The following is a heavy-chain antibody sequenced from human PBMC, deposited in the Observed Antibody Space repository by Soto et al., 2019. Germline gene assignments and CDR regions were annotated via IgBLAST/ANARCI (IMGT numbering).Heavy chain of an antibody. Sequence: ASVKVSCKASGYTFTSYGISWVRQAPGQGLEWMGWISAYNGNTNYAQKLQGRVTMTTDTSTSTAYMELRSLRSDDTAVYYCARVLDSSGYYAFDTWGQGTLVTVSS. V-gene: IGHV1-18*01. CDR3: ARVLDSSGYYAFDT. D-gene: IGHD3-22*01. J-gene: IGHJ5*02. CDR2: ISAYNGNT. CDR1: GYTFTSYG.